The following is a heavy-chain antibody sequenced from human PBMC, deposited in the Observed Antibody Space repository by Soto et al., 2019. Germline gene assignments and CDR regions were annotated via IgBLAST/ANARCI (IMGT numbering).Heavy chain of an antibody. CDR2: ISGSGGST. CDR3: AKDLGVALDAFDI. CDR1: GLTFSSYA. D-gene: IGHD3-16*01. V-gene: IGHV3-23*01. Sequence: EVQLLESGGDLVQPGGSLRLSCAASGLTFSSYAMNWVRQAPGKGLEWVPAISGSGGSTYYADSVKGRFTISRDNSKNTLYLQMNSLRAEDTAVYYCAKDLGVALDAFDIWGQGTMVTVSS. J-gene: IGHJ3*02.